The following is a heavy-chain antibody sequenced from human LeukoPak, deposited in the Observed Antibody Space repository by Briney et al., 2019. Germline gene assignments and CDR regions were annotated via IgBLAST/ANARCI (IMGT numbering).Heavy chain of an antibody. CDR1: GGSISSYY. V-gene: IGHV4-34*01. Sequence: SETLSLTCTVSGGSISSYYWSWIRQPPGKGLEWIGEINHSGSTNYNPSLKSRVTISVDTSKNQFSLKLSSVTAADTAVYYCARGKPFIVVVVAATRQYYFDYWGQGTLVTVSS. CDR3: ARGKPFIVVVVAATRQYYFDY. J-gene: IGHJ4*02. CDR2: INHSGST. D-gene: IGHD2-15*01.